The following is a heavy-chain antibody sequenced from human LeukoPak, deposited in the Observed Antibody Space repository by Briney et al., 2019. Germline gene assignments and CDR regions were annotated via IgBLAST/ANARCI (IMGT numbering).Heavy chain of an antibody. J-gene: IGHJ4*02. D-gene: IGHD6-13*01. CDR2: ISSDGTLS. Sequence: GGSLTLSCAASRFTFSDYRMLWVPPAPGKGRMGVTFISSDGTLSAYADSGKGRGTVSRDNGKNTLYLHLNNLRAEDTAIYYIARDSMAVPGDFDCWGQGTLVAVSS. CDR3: ARDSMAVPGDFDC. CDR1: RFTFSDYR. V-gene: IGHV3-74*01.